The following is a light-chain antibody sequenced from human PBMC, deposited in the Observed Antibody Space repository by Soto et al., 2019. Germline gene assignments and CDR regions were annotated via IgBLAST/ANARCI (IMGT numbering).Light chain of an antibody. CDR2: DVS. Sequence: QSVLAQPRSVSGPPGQSVSISCSGTSSDVGTYNYVSWYQQHPGKAPKLMIYDVSKRPSGVPDRFSGSKSGNTASLTISGLQAEDEAHYYCCSYAGGYTHAVFGGGTKVNVL. CDR3: CSYAGGYTHAV. J-gene: IGLJ2*01. CDR1: SSDVGTYNY. V-gene: IGLV2-11*01.